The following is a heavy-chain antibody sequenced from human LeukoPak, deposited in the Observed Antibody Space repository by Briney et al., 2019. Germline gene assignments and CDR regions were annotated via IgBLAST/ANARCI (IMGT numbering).Heavy chain of an antibody. CDR1: GYTFTSYY. V-gene: IGHV1-2*02. J-gene: IGHJ5*02. CDR2: INPNSGGT. D-gene: IGHD3-22*01. Sequence: ASVTVSCKASGYTFTSYYMHWVRQAPGQGLEWMGWINPNSGGTNYAQKFQGRVTMTRDTSISTAYMELSRLRSDDTAVYYCARDLRYYYDSSGEPPCFDPWGQGTLVTVSS. CDR3: ARDLRYYYDSSGEPPCFDP.